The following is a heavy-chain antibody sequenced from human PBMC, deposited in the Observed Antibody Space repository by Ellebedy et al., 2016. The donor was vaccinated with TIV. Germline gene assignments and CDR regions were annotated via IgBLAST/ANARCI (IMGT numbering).Heavy chain of an antibody. Sequence: GESLKISXTASGFTFSNYGLHWVRQAPGKGLEWVAFISYDGNDKNYADSVKGRFTISRDNSKDTLYVEMNSLGTEDTAVYYCAKDLEGYCKSSSCYEFENWGQGTLVTVSS. J-gene: IGHJ4*02. CDR1: GFTFSNYG. CDR2: ISYDGNDK. V-gene: IGHV3-30*18. D-gene: IGHD2-2*01. CDR3: AKDLEGYCKSSSCYEFEN.